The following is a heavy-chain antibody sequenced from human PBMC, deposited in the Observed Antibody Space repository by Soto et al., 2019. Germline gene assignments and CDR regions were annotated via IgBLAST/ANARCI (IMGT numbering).Heavy chain of an antibody. D-gene: IGHD3-10*01. V-gene: IGHV4-34*01. Sequence: PSETLSLTCAVYGGSFSGYYWSWIRQPPGKGLEWIGEINHSGSTNYNPSLKSRVTISVDTSKNQFSLKLSSVTAADTAVYYCARVRRTYYYGSGSYYNGDWFEPWGQGTLVTVS. CDR1: GGSFSGYY. CDR3: ARVRRTYYYGSGSYYNGDWFEP. J-gene: IGHJ5*02. CDR2: INHSGST.